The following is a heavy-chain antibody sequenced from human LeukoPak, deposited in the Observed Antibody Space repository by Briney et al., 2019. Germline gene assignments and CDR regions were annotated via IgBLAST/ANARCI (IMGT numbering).Heavy chain of an antibody. D-gene: IGHD3-3*01. CDR2: ITGSGGST. CDR1: GFTFSSYG. CDR3: AKDHRDFGVVIKSLGY. V-gene: IGHV3-23*01. J-gene: IGHJ4*02. Sequence: TGGSLRLSCAASGFTFSSYGMSWVRQAPGKGLEWVSAITGSGGSTYYADSVKGRFTISRDNSKNTLYLQMNSLRGEDTAVYYCAKDHRDFGVVIKSLGYWGQGTLVTVSS.